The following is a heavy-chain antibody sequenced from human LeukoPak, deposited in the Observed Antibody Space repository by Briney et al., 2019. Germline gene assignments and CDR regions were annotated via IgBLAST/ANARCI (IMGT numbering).Heavy chain of an antibody. CDR2: ISYNGNNK. CDR1: GFTFNNYA. J-gene: IGHJ4*02. D-gene: IGHD6-13*01. Sequence: GGSLRLSCAASGFTFNNYALHWVRQPPGKGLECVSVISYNGNNKYYTDSVKGRFTISRDNSNNTLYLEMNSLRGEDTAVYYCARGDYGSDWYDFFFDYWGQGILVTVSS. CDR3: ARGDYGSDWYDFFFDY. V-gene: IGHV3-30-3*01.